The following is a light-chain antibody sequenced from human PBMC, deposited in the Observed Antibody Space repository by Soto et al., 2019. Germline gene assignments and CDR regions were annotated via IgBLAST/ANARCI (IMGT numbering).Light chain of an antibody. CDR3: SSYTNRNTVV. CDR1: SSDVGGYNY. V-gene: IGLV2-14*03. CDR2: DVT. J-gene: IGLJ3*02. Sequence: QSVLTQPASVSGSPGQSITIFCTGTSSDVGGYNYVSWYQQRQGKPPKLMIYDVTNLPSGVSNRFSGSKSGSTASLTISGLQAEDEGDYYCSSYTNRNTVVFGGGTKLTVL.